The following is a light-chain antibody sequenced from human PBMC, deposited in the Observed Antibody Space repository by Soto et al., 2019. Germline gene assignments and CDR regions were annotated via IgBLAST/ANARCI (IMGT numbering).Light chain of an antibody. J-gene: IGKJ4*01. CDR1: QSVSNNN. V-gene: IGKV3-20*01. CDR3: QQYGSLRA. CDR2: GAS. Sequence: EIVLTQSPGTLSLSPGERVTLSCRASQSVSNNNLDWYQQKSGQAPRLLIYGASRRATGIPDRFSGSGSGTDFTLTIYILEPEDFAVYYCQQYGSLRAFGGGSKVEI.